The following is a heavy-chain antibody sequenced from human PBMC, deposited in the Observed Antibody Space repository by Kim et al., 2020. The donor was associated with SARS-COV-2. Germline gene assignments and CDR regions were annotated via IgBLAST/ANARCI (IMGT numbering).Heavy chain of an antibody. CDR3: ARALVRGVTTFDY. D-gene: IGHD3-10*01. Sequence: SHPTPKSRVTLSVDTSKNQFSLKLSSVTAADTAVYYCARALVRGVTTFDYWGQGTLVTVSS. V-gene: IGHV4-59*01. J-gene: IGHJ4*02.